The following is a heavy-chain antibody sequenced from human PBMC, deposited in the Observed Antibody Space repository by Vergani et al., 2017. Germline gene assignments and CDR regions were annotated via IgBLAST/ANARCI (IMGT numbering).Heavy chain of an antibody. V-gene: IGHV3-74*03. CDR2: IKSDGSIT. CDR1: GFSFNSYW. Sequence: DVHLAESGGGFFQPGGSLRLSCSASGFSFNSYWMHWVRQVPGKGLLWVSRIKSDGSITAYADSVTGRFTISRDNAQNTLYLQMNSLRAEDTAVYYCARDFVPVPSPFDPWGQGTLVTVSS. D-gene: IGHD2-2*01. CDR3: ARDFVPVPSPFDP. J-gene: IGHJ5*02.